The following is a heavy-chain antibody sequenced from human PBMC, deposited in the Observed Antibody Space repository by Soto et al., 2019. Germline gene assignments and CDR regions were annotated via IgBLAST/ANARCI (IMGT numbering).Heavy chain of an antibody. J-gene: IGHJ5*02. V-gene: IGHV1-58*02. CDR3: AAATSYSSGWYWFAP. D-gene: IGHD6-19*01. CDR1: GFTFTSSA. Sequence: GASVKVSCKASGFTFTSSAMQWVRQARGQRLEWIGWIVVGSGNTNYAQKFQERVTITRDMSTSTAYMELSSLRSEDTAVYYCAAATSYSSGWYWFAPWGQGTLVTVSS. CDR2: IVVGSGNT.